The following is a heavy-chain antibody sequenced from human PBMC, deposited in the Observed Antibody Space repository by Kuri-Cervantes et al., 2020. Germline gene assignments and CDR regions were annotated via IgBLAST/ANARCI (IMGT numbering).Heavy chain of an antibody. J-gene: IGHJ4*02. D-gene: IGHD3-3*01. V-gene: IGHV3-23*01. CDR2: ISGAAGST. Sequence: GGSLRLSCAASGFTFSSYAMSWVRQAPGKGLEWVSTISGAAGSTKYADSVKGRFTISRDNSKNTLYLQMNSLRAEDTAVYYCTTAIYDFWSGYYTLDYWGQGTLVTVSS. CDR3: TTAIYDFWSGYYTLDY. CDR1: GFTFSSYA.